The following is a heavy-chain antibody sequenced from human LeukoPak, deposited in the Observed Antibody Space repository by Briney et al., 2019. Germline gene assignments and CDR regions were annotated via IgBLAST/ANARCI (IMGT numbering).Heavy chain of an antibody. CDR2: IKQDGSEK. D-gene: IGHD3-16*01. CDR1: GFTFSNYA. Sequence: PGGSLRLSCAASGFTFSNYAMSWVRQAPGKGLEWVANIKQDGSEKYYEDSVKGRFTISRDNAKNSLYLQMNSLRAEDTAVYYCARDLFAEGEAFDIWGQGTMVTVSS. V-gene: IGHV3-7*01. J-gene: IGHJ3*02. CDR3: ARDLFAEGEAFDI.